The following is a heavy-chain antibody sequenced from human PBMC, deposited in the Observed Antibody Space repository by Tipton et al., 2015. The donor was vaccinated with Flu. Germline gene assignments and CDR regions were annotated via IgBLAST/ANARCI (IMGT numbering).Heavy chain of an antibody. V-gene: IGHV3-21*01. CDR1: GFTFSTYN. CDR2: ISSSSSYI. D-gene: IGHD1-26*01. Sequence: SLRLSCAASGFTFSTYNMIWVRQAPGKGLEWVSSISSSSSYIYYADSVKDRFTISRDNAKNSLYLQMNSLRAEDTAVYYCARGRWYSGSQGDASDIWGQGAIVTVSS. CDR3: ARGRWYSGSQGDASDI. J-gene: IGHJ3*02.